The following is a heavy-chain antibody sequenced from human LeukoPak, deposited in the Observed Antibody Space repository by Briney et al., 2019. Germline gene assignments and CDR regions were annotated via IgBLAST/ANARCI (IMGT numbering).Heavy chain of an antibody. D-gene: IGHD6-19*01. CDR3: AREPPGIAVAGNVY. CDR2: ISSSSSYI. Sequence: PGGSLRLSCAASGFTFSSCSMNWVRQAPGKGLEWVSSISSSSSYIYYADSVKGRFTISRDNAKNSLYLQMNSLRAEDTAVYYCAREPPGIAVAGNVYWGQGTLVTVSS. J-gene: IGHJ4*02. CDR1: GFTFSSCS. V-gene: IGHV3-21*01.